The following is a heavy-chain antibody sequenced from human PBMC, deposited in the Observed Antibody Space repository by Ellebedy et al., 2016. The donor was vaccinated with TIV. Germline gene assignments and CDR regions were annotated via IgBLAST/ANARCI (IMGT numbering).Heavy chain of an antibody. J-gene: IGHJ3*02. CDR2: TSYYSGNT. Sequence: AASVKVSCKASGYSFRSKGISWVRQAPGQGLEWMGWTSYYSGNTKYAERFQGRVTMTTDTSTNTAHMELRTLRAEDTAVYYCARDHIVVVPAANAFEIWGQGTMVTVSS. CDR3: ARDHIVVVPAANAFEI. CDR1: GYSFRSKG. V-gene: IGHV1-18*01. D-gene: IGHD2-2*01.